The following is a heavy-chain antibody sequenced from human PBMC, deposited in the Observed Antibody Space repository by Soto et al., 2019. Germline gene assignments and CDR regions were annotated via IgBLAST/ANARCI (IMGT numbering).Heavy chain of an antibody. V-gene: IGHV4-34*01. CDR1: GGSFSGYY. CDR2: INHSGST. J-gene: IGHJ4*02. CDR3: ARDGAYIVGALTYFGY. Sequence: SETLSLTCAFYGGSFSGYYWSWIRQPPGRGLEWIGEINHSGSTNYNPSLKSRVTMSVDTSKNQFSLKLSSVTAADTAVYYCARDGAYIVGALTYFGYWGQGTLVTVSS. D-gene: IGHD1-26*01.